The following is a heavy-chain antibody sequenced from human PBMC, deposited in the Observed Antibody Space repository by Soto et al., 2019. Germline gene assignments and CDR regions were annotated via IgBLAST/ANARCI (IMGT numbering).Heavy chain of an antibody. Sequence: ASVKVSCKASGYTFTSYYMHWVRQAPGQGLEWMGIINPSGGSTSYAQKFQGRVTMTRDTSTSTVYMELSSLRSEDTAVYYCARGFHDILTGYPYYYYMDVWGKGTTVTVFS. CDR3: ARGFHDILTGYPYYYYMDV. D-gene: IGHD3-9*01. V-gene: IGHV1-46*03. CDR2: INPSGGST. CDR1: GYTFTSYY. J-gene: IGHJ6*03.